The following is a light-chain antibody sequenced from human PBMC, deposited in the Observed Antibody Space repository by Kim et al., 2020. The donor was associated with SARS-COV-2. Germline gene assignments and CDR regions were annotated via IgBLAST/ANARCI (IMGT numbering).Light chain of an antibody. J-gene: IGKJ1*01. CDR3: QHYITYSWT. CDR1: QSISSW. CDR2: KAS. V-gene: IGKV1-5*03. Sequence: DIQMTQSPTTLSASIGDRVTITCRASQSISSWLAWYQQKPGKAPKVLIYKASTLETGVPSRFSGSGSGTEFTLTISSLQPDDFATYYCQHYITYSWTFAQGTKVDIK.